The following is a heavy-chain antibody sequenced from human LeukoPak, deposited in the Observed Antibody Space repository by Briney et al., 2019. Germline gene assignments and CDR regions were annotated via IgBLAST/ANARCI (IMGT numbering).Heavy chain of an antibody. CDR2: INHSGST. Sequence: SETLSLTCAVYGGSFSGYYWSWIRQPPGKGLEWIGEINHSGSTNYDPSLKSRVTISVDTSKNQFSLKLSSVAAADTAVYYCARVCIGSSGWYEGSFEDYRGQGTLVTVSS. CDR1: GGSFSGYY. J-gene: IGHJ4*02. V-gene: IGHV4-34*01. D-gene: IGHD6-19*01. CDR3: ARVCIGSSGWYEGSFEDY.